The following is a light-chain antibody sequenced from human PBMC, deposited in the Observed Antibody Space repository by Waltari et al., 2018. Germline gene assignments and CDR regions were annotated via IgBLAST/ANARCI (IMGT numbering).Light chain of an antibody. CDR2: ANK. J-gene: IGLJ3*02. CDR3: AAWDDSLSGLNWL. Sequence: QSVLTQPPSASGTPGQRVPISCSGGSANIGSHTVFWYQQLPGSAPKLLIHANKKRPPGVPDRFSASKSGSSASLASTGLQSEDEADYYCAAWDDSLSGLNWLFGGGTKLTVL. CDR1: SANIGSHT. V-gene: IGLV1-44*01.